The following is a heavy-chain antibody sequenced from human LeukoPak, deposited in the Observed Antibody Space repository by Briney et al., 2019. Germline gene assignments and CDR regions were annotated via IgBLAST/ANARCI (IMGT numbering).Heavy chain of an antibody. D-gene: IGHD3-3*01. Sequence: GGSLRLSCAASGFKFSDYSMTWVRQAPGKGLEWVSSISSSSSYIYYADSVKGRFTISRDNAKNSLYLQMDSLRAEDTAVYYCARVVWVFGVVIMPIDYWGQGTLVTVSS. CDR3: ARVVWVFGVVIMPIDY. CDR1: GFKFSDYS. V-gene: IGHV3-21*01. CDR2: ISSSSSYI. J-gene: IGHJ4*02.